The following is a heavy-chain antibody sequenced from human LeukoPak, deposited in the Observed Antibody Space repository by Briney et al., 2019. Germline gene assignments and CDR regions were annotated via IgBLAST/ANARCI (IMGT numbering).Heavy chain of an antibody. J-gene: IGHJ4*02. V-gene: IGHV3-30*18. Sequence: PGRSLRLSCTASGFAFSTYAMHWVRQAPGKGLEWVAGTSKDAGYKYYADSVKGRFTTSRDNSKNTLYLQMNSLRNEDTAVYYCAKVFPMVRASVDYWGRGTLVTVSS. D-gene: IGHD3-10*01. CDR2: TSKDAGYK. CDR1: GFAFSTYA. CDR3: AKVFPMVRASVDY.